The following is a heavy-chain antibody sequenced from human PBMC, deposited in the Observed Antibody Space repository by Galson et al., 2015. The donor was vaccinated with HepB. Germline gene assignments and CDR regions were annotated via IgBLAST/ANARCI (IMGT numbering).Heavy chain of an antibody. J-gene: IGHJ6*02. CDR3: ARDTEQVVGYDYYYYGVDV. D-gene: IGHD5-12*01. CDR1: GFTFSDYY. CDR2: ISSSGSTI. V-gene: IGHV3-11*01. Sequence: SLRLSCAASGFTFSDYYMSWIRQAPGKGLEWVSYISSSGSTIYYADSVKGRFTISRDNAKNSLYLQMNSLRAEDTAVYYCARDTEQVVGYDYYYYGVDVWGQGTTVTVSS.